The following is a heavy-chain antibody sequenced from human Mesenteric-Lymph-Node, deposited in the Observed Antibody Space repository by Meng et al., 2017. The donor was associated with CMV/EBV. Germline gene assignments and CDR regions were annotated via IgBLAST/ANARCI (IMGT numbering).Heavy chain of an antibody. Sequence: GGSLRLSCAASGFTFSSFGMHWVRQAPGKGLEWVSFIWYDGSNKYYADSVKGRFTISRDNSKNTLYLQMNSLRAEDTAVYYCAKIHAVVVPAWGQGTLVTVSS. D-gene: IGHD2-2*01. CDR1: GFTFSSFG. CDR3: AKIHAVVVPA. CDR2: IWYDGSNK. V-gene: IGHV3-30*02. J-gene: IGHJ4*02.